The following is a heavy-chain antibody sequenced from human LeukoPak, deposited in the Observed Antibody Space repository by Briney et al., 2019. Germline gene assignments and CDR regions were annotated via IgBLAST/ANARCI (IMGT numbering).Heavy chain of an antibody. CDR1: GGSITTTNW. CDR2: VHLSGAT. CDR3: TRESGAFSPFGF. D-gene: IGHD1-26*01. J-gene: IGHJ4*02. Sequence: PSETLSLTCAVSGGSITTTNWWSWVRQPPGKGLEWIGEVHLSGATNYNLSLESRVSMSIGKSKNHLSLEVTSVTAADTAIYYCTRESGAFSPFGFWGQGTLVTVSS. V-gene: IGHV4-4*02.